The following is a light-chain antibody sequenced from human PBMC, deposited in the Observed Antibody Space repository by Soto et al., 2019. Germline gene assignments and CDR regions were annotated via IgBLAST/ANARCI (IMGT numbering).Light chain of an antibody. Sequence: QSVLTQPPSASGTPGQRVTISCSGSSSNIGTNTVIWYQQLPGAAPKLLIYSDNQRPSGVPDRSDGSNSGTSASLAISGLQSEDEADYYCSAWDVSLVVFGGGTKLTVL. CDR1: SSNIGTNT. V-gene: IGLV1-44*01. CDR3: SAWDVSLVV. J-gene: IGLJ2*01. CDR2: SDN.